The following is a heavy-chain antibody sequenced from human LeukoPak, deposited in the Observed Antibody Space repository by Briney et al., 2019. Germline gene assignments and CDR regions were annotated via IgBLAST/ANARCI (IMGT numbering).Heavy chain of an antibody. V-gene: IGHV3-74*01. Sequence: AGGSLRRSCAASGFTFSGYWMHWVRQAPGKGLEWGSRINEDASIITYADSGKGRFIISRDNTKNSLYLQMNSLRAEDTAVYYCVRDLILVWTPGDDFDFWGQGTLVTVSS. CDR1: GFTFSGYW. CDR3: VRDLILVWTPGDDFDF. J-gene: IGHJ4*02. D-gene: IGHD3-16*01. CDR2: INEDASII.